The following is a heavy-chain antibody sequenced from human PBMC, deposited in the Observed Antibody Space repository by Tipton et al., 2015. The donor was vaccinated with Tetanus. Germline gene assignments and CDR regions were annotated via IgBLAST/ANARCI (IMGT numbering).Heavy chain of an antibody. CDR3: ARDRYDDILTGYYGVGVDRLYGMDV. V-gene: IGHV4-31*03. CDR2: IYYSGST. Sequence: TLSLTCTVSGGSISSGGYYWSWIRQHPGKGLEWIGYIYYSGSTYYNPSLKSRVTISVDTSKSQFSLKLSSVTAADTAVYYCARDRYDDILTGYYGVGVDRLYGMDVWGQGTTVTVSS. CDR1: GGSISSGGYY. J-gene: IGHJ6*02. D-gene: IGHD3-9*01.